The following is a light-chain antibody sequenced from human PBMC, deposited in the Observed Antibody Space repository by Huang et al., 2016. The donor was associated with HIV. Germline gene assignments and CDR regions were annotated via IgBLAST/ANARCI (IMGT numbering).Light chain of an antibody. CDR3: MQGTHWPPIT. V-gene: IGKV2-30*01. J-gene: IGKJ5*01. CDR2: KIS. CDR1: QSLIYSDGNTY. Sequence: DVVLTQSPLSLPVTLGQPASISCWSSQSLIYSDGNTYLSWFQQRPGQSPTRLIYKISNRDSGVPDRFSGGGSGSDVTLKISKVEAEDVAVYYCMQGTHWPPITFGQGTRLEI.